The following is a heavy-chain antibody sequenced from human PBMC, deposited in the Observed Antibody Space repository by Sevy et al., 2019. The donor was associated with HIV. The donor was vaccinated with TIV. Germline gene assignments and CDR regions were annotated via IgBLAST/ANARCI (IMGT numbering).Heavy chain of an antibody. Sequence: SETLSLTCTVSTDSVTSSSYEWGWIRQPPGKGLEWIGNTHFSGSTSYNPSLNSRPTISVDTSKAQFSLILTSALNLTSVTAADTDVYYCARYYGSNFDYWGQGTLVTVSS. V-gene: IGHV4-39*01. CDR1: TDSVTSSSYE. J-gene: IGHJ4*01. CDR3: ARYYGSNFDY. CDR2: THFSGST. D-gene: IGHD3-16*01.